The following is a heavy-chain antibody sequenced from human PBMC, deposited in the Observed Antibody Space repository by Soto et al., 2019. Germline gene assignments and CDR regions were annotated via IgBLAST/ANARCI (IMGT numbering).Heavy chain of an antibody. J-gene: IGHJ4*02. CDR2: IYPTGNT. CDR3: ARGYATYEY. V-gene: IGHV4-4*07. CDR1: GDSLSNYH. Sequence: SETLSLTCSVSGDSLSNYHWSWIRQPAGKGLEWIGRIYPTGNTNYNPSLKSRVTMSVDTSKNQFSLKLTSMTAADTAVYYCARGYATYEYWGQGTLVTVSS. D-gene: IGHD2-8*01.